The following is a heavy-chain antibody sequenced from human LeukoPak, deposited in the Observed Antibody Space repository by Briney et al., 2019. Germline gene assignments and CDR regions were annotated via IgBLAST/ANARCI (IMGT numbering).Heavy chain of an antibody. CDR3: ARGGSSREQYYYYYMDV. J-gene: IGHJ6*03. CDR2: IKQDGSDK. D-gene: IGHD6-13*01. Sequence: PGGSLRLSCAASGFTFSSYWMSWVRQAPGKGLEWVANIKQDGSDKYYVDSVKGRFIISRDNVKNSLYLQMNSLRAEDTAVYYCARGGSSREQYYYYYMDVWGKGTTVTVSS. V-gene: IGHV3-7*01. CDR1: GFTFSSYW.